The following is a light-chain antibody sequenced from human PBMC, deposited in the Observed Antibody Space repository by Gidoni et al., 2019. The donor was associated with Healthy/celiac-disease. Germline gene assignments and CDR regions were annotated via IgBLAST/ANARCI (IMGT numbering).Light chain of an antibody. CDR2: AAS. CDR3: QQRYSTPRT. J-gene: IGKJ1*01. Sequence: DIQMSKSPSSLSASAGDRVTITCRASQSISSYLNWYQQKPGKAPKLLIYAASSLQSGVPSRFSGSGSGTDFTLTISSLQPEDFATYYCQQRYSTPRTFGQGTKVEIK. V-gene: IGKV1-39*01. CDR1: QSISSY.